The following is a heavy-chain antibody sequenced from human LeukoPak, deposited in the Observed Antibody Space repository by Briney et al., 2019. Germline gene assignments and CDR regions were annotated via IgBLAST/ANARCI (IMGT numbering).Heavy chain of an antibody. CDR2: ISGSGGST. CDR3: AKERSSSWYSVFDY. Sequence: GGSLRLSCAASEFTFSNFAMSWVRQAPGKGLEWVSAISGSGGSTYYADSVKGRFTISRDNSKNTLYLQMNSLRAEDTAVYYCAKERSSSWYSVFDYWGQGTPVTVSS. V-gene: IGHV3-23*01. D-gene: IGHD6-13*01. J-gene: IGHJ4*02. CDR1: EFTFSNFA.